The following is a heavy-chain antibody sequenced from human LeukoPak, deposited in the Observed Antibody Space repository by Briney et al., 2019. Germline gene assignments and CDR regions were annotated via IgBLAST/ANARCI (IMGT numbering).Heavy chain of an antibody. CDR1: GGSISSYY. J-gene: IGHJ6*02. CDR2: IYYSGST. Sequence: SQTLPLTCTVSGGSISSYYWSWIRQPPGKGLEWIGYIYYSGSTNYNPSLKSRVTISVDTSKNQFSLKLSSVTAADTAVYYCARHFLVATIYYGMDVWGQGTTVTVSS. V-gene: IGHV4-59*08. D-gene: IGHD5-12*01. CDR3: ARHFLVATIYYGMDV.